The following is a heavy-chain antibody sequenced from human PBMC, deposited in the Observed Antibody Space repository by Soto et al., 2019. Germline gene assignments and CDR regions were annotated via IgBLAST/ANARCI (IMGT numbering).Heavy chain of an antibody. CDR3: SRFRGSSGSYPFDY. D-gene: IGHD1-26*01. J-gene: IGHJ4*02. CDR2: IYSGGST. V-gene: IGHV3-53*01. CDR1: GFTVSSNY. Sequence: EVQLVESGGGLIQPGGSLRLSCAASGFTVSSNYMSWVRQAPGKGLEWVSVIYSGGSTYYADSVKGRFTISRDNSKNPLYLQMNSLRAEDTAVYYCSRFRGSSGSYPFDYWGQGNLVTVSS.